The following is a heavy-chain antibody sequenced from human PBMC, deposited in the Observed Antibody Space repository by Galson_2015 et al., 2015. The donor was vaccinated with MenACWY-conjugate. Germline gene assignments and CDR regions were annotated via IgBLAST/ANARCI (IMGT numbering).Heavy chain of an antibody. D-gene: IGHD6-6*01. V-gene: IGHV3-23*01. CDR1: GFSFRSNA. CDR3: VKERGSLSNNYYLYFMDV. J-gene: IGHJ6*03. CDR2: ISASGGST. Sequence: SLRLSCAASGFSFRSNAMSWVRQAPGKGLEWVSAISASGGSTYYPDYAKGRFTISRDNSKNTLFLEMNSLRGEDTALYYCVKERGSLSNNYYLYFMDVWGKGTTVTVS.